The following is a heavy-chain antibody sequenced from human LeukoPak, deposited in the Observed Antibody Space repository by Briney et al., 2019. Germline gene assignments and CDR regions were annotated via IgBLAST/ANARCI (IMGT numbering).Heavy chain of an antibody. D-gene: IGHD1-26*01. CDR2: IYYSGNT. J-gene: IGHJ4*02. V-gene: IGHV4-31*03. CDR3: ARHTRGYSGSYSIDY. Sequence: PSQTLSLTCTVSGGSISSGGYYWSWIRQHPGKGLEWIGYIYYSGNTYYNPSLKSRVTISVDTSKNQFSLKLSSVTAADTTVYYCARHTRGYSGSYSIDYWGQGTLVTVSS. CDR1: GGSISSGGYY.